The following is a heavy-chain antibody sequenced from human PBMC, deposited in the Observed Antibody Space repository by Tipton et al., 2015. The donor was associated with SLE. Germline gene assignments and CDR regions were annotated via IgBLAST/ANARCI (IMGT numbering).Heavy chain of an antibody. J-gene: IGHJ4*02. CDR1: GGSISSGGYY. CDR2: IYYSGST. D-gene: IGHD3-10*01. V-gene: IGHV4-31*03. Sequence: TLSLTCTVSGGSISSGGYYWSWIRQHPGKGLEWIWYIYYSGSTHYNPSLKSRVNISVDTSKNQFSLKLSSVTAADTAVYYWARPQIHDGYYSDYWGQGTLVTVSS. CDR3: ARPQIHDGYYSDY.